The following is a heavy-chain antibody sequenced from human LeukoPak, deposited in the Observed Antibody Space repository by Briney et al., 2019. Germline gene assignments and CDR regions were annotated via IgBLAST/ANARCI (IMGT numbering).Heavy chain of an antibody. CDR1: GYSISSGYY. CDR2: IYHSGST. D-gene: IGHD3-10*01. Sequence: SETLSLTCTVSGYSISSGYYWGWIRQPPGKGLEWIGSIYHSGSTYYNPSPKSRVTISVDTSKNQFSLKLSSVTAADTAVYYCARDETMVRGVIGSRYSDLWGRGTLLTVSS. J-gene: IGHJ2*01. V-gene: IGHV4-38-2*02. CDR3: ARDETMVRGVIGSRYSDL.